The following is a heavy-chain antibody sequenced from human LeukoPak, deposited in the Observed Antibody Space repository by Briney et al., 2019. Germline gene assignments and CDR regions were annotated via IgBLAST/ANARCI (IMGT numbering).Heavy chain of an antibody. CDR3: ASHSSGWSRVDY. J-gene: IGHJ4*02. D-gene: IGHD6-19*01. V-gene: IGHV4-61*02. Sequence: SETLSLTCTVSGGSISSSSYYWSWIRQPAGKGLEWIGRIYTSGSTNYNPSLKSRVTISVDTSKNQFSLKLSSVTAADTAVYYCASHSSGWSRVDYWGQGTLVTVSS. CDR1: GGSISSSSYY. CDR2: IYTSGST.